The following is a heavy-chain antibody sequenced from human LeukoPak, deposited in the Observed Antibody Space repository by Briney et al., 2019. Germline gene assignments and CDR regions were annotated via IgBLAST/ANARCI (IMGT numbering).Heavy chain of an antibody. CDR3: AKIHQNRVVVGAKGAFDI. CDR2: IGSSGGGT. D-gene: IGHD2-15*01. V-gene: IGHV3-23*01. Sequence: PGGSLRLSCEASGLTFNNYAMHWVRQSSGKGLEWVSGIGSSGGGTYYADSVKGRFTVSRDTSKDTVYLQMDGLRAEDTAIYYCAKIHQNRVVVGAKGAFDIWGQGTVVTVSS. CDR1: GLTFNNYA. J-gene: IGHJ3*02.